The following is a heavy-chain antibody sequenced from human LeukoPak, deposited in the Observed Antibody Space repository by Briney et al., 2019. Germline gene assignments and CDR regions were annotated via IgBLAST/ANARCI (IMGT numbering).Heavy chain of an antibody. CDR3: ATRSIFLEWLFDQTGYFDY. Sequence: GGSLRLSCAASGFTFSGYAMSWVRQAPGKGLEWVSAISGSGGSTYYADSVKGRFTISRDNSKNTLYLQMNSLRAEDTAVYYCATRSIFLEWLFDQTGYFDYWGQGTLVTVSS. D-gene: IGHD3-3*01. CDR2: ISGSGGST. J-gene: IGHJ4*02. V-gene: IGHV3-23*01. CDR1: GFTFSGYA.